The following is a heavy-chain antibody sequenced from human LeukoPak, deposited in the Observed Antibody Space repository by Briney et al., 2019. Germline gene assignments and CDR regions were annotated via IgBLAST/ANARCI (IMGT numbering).Heavy chain of an antibody. V-gene: IGHV5-51*01. D-gene: IGHD6-13*01. J-gene: IGHJ4*02. CDR2: IYPGDSDT. CDR3: ARPRGGGQQLSLIDY. CDR1: GYNFTSYW. Sequence: GESLQISCKGSGYNFTSYWIGWVRQMPGKGLEWMGIIYPGDSDTRYSPSFQGQVTISADKSISTAYLQWSSPKASDTAMYYCARPRGGGQQLSLIDYWGQGTLVTVSS.